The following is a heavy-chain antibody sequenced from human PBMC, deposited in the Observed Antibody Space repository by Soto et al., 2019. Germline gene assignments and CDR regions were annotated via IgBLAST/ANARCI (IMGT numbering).Heavy chain of an antibody. V-gene: IGHV3-23*01. CDR3: AKDQLVGLRFLEWLRFDAFDI. CDR1: GFTFSSYA. Sequence: EVQLLESGGGLVQPGGSLRLSCAASGFTFSSYAMSWVRQAPGKGLEWVSAISGSGGSTYYADSVKGRFTISRDNSKNTLYLQMNSLRAEDTAVYYCAKDQLVGLRFLEWLRFDAFDIWGQGTMVTVSS. CDR2: ISGSGGST. D-gene: IGHD3-3*01. J-gene: IGHJ3*02.